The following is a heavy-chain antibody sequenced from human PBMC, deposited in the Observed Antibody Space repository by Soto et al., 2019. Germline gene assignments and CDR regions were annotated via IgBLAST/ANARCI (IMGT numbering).Heavy chain of an antibody. Sequence: EVQLVESGGGLVQPGGSLRLSCAASGFTFSVYWMHWVRQAPGKGLVWVSRINSDGSSTTYADSVKGRFTISRDNAKNTLYLQMNSLRAEDTAVYYCAREGSGWYASMDVWGQGTTVTVSS. J-gene: IGHJ6*02. D-gene: IGHD6-19*01. CDR2: INSDGSST. CDR3: AREGSGWYASMDV. V-gene: IGHV3-74*01. CDR1: GFTFSVYW.